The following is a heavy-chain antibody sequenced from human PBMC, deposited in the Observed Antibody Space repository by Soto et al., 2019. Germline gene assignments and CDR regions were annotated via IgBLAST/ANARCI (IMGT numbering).Heavy chain of an antibody. J-gene: IGHJ5*02. CDR1: GFSLSTSGVG. CDR2: IYWDDDK. V-gene: IGHV2-5*02. D-gene: IGHD6-19*01. CDR3: AHRRGEVAGYNWFDP. Sequence: QITLKEAGPTLVKPTQTLTLTCTFSGFSLSTSGVGVGWIRQPPGKALEWLALIYWDDDKRYSPSLKSRLTLTKDTSKNQVVLTMTNMDPVDTAIYYCAHRRGEVAGYNWFDPWGQGTLVTVSS.